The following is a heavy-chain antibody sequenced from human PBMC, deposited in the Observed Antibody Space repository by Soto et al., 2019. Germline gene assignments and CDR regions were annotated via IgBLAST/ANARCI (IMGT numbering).Heavy chain of an antibody. V-gene: IGHV3-7*03. CDR3: ARDIGYKAVDP. Sequence: PGGSLRLSGAAAGFNFRSFWMRWVRQAPGKGPEWVASIKQDGSEKYYADSVRGRFTISRDNAENSLSLLMNSLTPEDTALYYCARDIGYKAVDPWGPGTLVTV. J-gene: IGHJ5*02. CDR2: IKQDGSEK. CDR1: GFNFRSFW. D-gene: IGHD5-18*01.